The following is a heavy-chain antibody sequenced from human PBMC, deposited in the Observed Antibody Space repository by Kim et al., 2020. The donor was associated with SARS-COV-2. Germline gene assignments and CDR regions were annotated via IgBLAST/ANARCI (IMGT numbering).Heavy chain of an antibody. D-gene: IGHD6-19*01. J-gene: IGHJ1*01. CDR3: ALRGGSGSGWYGYFQH. Sequence: SVKGRFTIPRDNAKNTLYLQMNSLRAEDTAVYYCALRGGSGSGWYGYFQHWGQGTLVTVSS. V-gene: IGHV3-74*01.